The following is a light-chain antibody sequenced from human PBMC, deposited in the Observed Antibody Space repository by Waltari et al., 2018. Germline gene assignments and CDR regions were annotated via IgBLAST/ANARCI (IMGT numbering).Light chain of an antibody. CDR1: RSDIGTYHY. V-gene: IGLV2-14*01. Sequence: QSALPQPASVSGSPGQSITISCTGTRSDIGTYHYLSWSQQYPGKAPKLMIYDVNKRPSGGSDRFSGSKSGNTASLTISGLQAEDEADYYCCSYTRSSTYVFGTGTQVTVL. CDR2: DVN. J-gene: IGLJ1*01. CDR3: CSYTRSSTYV.